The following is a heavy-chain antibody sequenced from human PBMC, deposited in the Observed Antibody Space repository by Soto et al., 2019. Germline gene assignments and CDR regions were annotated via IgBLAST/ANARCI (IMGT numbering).Heavy chain of an antibody. J-gene: IGHJ6*02. D-gene: IGHD3-10*01. Sequence: SVKVSCKASGGTFSSYAMSWVRQAPGQGLEGMGGIIASFGTAKDAQKFQGRVTITADESTSTAYMELSSLSSEHTAVYYCASGVYFYGSGMTNYYYYGMDVWGQGTTVTVSS. CDR1: GGTFSSYA. CDR2: IIASFGTA. V-gene: IGHV1-69*13. CDR3: ASGVYFYGSGMTNYYYYGMDV.